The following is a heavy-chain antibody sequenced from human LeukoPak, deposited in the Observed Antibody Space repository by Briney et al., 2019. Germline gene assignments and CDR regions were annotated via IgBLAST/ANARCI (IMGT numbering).Heavy chain of an antibody. J-gene: IGHJ6*02. CDR2: IYYSGST. D-gene: IGHD1-26*01. CDR1: GGSISSYY. V-gene: IGHV4-59*12. Sequence: PSETLSLTCTVSGGSISSYYWSWIRQPPGKGLEWIGYIYYSGSTNYNPSLKSRVTISVDTSRSRFSLKLNSATAADTAVYYCARGFLGLNGGVWGQGTTVTVSS. CDR3: ARGFLGLNGGV.